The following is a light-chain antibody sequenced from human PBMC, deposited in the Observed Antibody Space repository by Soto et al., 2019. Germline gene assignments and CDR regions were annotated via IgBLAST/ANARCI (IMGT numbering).Light chain of an antibody. CDR2: DVN. CDR1: STKVGGFNF. J-gene: IGLJ3*02. CDR3: SSYTTNNLHL. V-gene: IGLV2-14*03. Sequence: QSALTQPASVSGSRGQSITISCTGSSTKVGGFNFVSWTQHHPGKAPKLIIYDVNNRPSGVSNRFSGSKSGNTASLTISGLQAEDEAFYYCSSYTTNNLHLFGGGTKVTVL.